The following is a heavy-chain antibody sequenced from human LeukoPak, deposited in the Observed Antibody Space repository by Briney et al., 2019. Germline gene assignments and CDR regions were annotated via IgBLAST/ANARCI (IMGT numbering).Heavy chain of an antibody. CDR2: ISSGSTI. J-gene: IGHJ4*02. CDR3: ARESGSGSLLDY. Sequence: GGSLRLSCAASGFTFSDYYMSWIRQAPGKGLEWVSYISSGSTIYYADSVKGRFTISRDNAKNSLYLQMNSLRAEDTAVYYCARESGSGSLLDYWGQGTLVTVSS. CDR1: GFTFSDYY. D-gene: IGHD3-10*01. V-gene: IGHV3-11*01.